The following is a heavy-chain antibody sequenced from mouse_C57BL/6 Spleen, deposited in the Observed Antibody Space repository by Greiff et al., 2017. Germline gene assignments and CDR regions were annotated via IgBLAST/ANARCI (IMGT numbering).Heavy chain of an antibody. CDR2: INPNNGGT. CDR3: ARSPDYYAY. V-gene: IGHV1-26*01. D-gene: IGHD1-1*01. Sequence: EVQLQQSGPELVKPGASVKISCKASGYTDYYMNWVKQSHGKSLEWIGDINPNNGGTSYNQKFKGKATLTVDKSSSTAYMELRSLTSEDSAVYYCARSPDYYAYWGQGTLVTVSA. J-gene: IGHJ3*01. CDR1: GYTDYY.